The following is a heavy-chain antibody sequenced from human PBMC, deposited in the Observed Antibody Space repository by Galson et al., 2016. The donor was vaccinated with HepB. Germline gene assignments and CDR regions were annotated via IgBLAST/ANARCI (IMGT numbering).Heavy chain of an antibody. CDR3: ARGDYGMDV. J-gene: IGHJ6*02. CDR1: GGTFNSYA. CDR2: IIPILGTA. V-gene: IGHV1-69*10. Sequence: SVKVSCKASGGTFNSYAISWVRQAPGQGLEWMGGIIPILGTAKYAQKFQGRVTITADQSTRAAYMEVSSLTSEDTALYYCARGDYGMDVWGQGTTVTVSS.